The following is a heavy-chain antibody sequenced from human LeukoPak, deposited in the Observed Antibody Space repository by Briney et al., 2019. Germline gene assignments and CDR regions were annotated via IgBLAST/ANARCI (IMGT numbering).Heavy chain of an antibody. CDR2: ISYDGSNK. J-gene: IGHJ5*02. CDR1: GFTFSSYA. Sequence: PGGSLRLSCAASGFTFSSYAMHWVRQAPGKGLEWVAVISYDGSNKYYADSVKGRFTTSRDNSKNTLYLQMNSLRAEDTAVYYCARDLNTMVRGVIPGPWGQGTLVTVSS. V-gene: IGHV3-30*04. D-gene: IGHD3-10*01. CDR3: ARDLNTMVRGVIPGP.